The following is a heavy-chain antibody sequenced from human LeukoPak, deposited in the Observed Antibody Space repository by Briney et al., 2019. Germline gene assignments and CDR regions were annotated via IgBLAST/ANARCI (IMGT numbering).Heavy chain of an antibody. CDR3: ARAHYSSFDY. Sequence: GGSLRLSCAASGFTFSSYSMIWVRQAPGKGLEWVSSISSSSSYIYYADSVKGRFTISRDNAKNSLYLQSLYLQMNSLRAEDTAVYYCARAHYSSFDYWGQGTLVTVSS. V-gene: IGHV3-21*01. J-gene: IGHJ4*02. CDR1: GFTFSSYS. CDR2: ISSSSSYI. D-gene: IGHD3-22*01.